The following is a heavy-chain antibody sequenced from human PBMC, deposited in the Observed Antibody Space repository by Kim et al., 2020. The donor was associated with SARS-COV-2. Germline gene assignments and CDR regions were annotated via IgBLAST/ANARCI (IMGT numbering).Heavy chain of an antibody. CDR2: ISWNSGSI. CDR3: AKDRSRIAAAGPGFDY. D-gene: IGHD6-13*01. CDR1: GFTFDDYA. Sequence: GGSLRLSCAASGFTFDDYAMHWVRQAPGKGLEWVSGISWNSGSIGYADSVKGRFTISRDNAKNSLYLQMNSLRAEDTALYYCAKDRSRIAAAGPGFDYWGQGTLVTVSS. J-gene: IGHJ4*02. V-gene: IGHV3-9*01.